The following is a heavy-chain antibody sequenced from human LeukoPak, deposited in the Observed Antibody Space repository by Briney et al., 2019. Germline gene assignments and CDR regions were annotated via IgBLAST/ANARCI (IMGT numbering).Heavy chain of an antibody. CDR2: ISSSSTI. CDR3: ARGYSAFDI. D-gene: IGHD5-12*01. V-gene: IGHV3-48*01. CDR1: GFTFSSYS. Sequence: PGGSLRLSCAASGFTFSSYSMNWVRQAPGKGLEWVSYISSSSTIYYADSVKGRFTISRDNAKNSLYLQMNSLRAEDTAVYYCARGYSAFDIWGQETMVTVSS. J-gene: IGHJ3*02.